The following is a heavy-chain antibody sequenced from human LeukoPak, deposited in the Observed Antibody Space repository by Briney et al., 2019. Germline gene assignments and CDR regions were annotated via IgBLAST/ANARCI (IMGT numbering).Heavy chain of an antibody. CDR2: INPNSGGT. Sequence: ASVKVSCKASGYTFTGYYMHWVRQAPGQGLEWMGWINPNSGGTNYAQKFQGRVTMTRDTSISTAYMELSRLRSDDTAVYYCARDRVSSYYDILTGYYNVGNDYWGQGTLVTASS. V-gene: IGHV1-2*02. J-gene: IGHJ4*02. D-gene: IGHD3-9*01. CDR1: GYTFTGYY. CDR3: ARDRVSSYYDILTGYYNVGNDY.